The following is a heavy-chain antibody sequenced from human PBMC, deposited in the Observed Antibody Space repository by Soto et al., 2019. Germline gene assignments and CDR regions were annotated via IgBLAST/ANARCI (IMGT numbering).Heavy chain of an antibody. CDR1: GGTFSSYA. Sequence: SVKVSWKASGGTFSSYAISWGRQAPGQGLEWMGGIIPIFGTANYAQKFQGRVTITADESTSTAYMELSSLRSEDTAVYYCARARLLLFLRPPSTMDVCGKAPTVTVST. D-gene: IGHD3-10*01. J-gene: IGHJ6*04. CDR2: IIPIFGTA. CDR3: ARARLLLFLRPPSTMDV. V-gene: IGHV1-69*13.